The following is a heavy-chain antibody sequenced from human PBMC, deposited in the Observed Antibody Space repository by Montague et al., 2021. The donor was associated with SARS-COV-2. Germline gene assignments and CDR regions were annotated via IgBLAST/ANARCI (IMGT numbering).Heavy chain of an antibody. Sequence: SETLSLTCTVSGASITSSNWWNWVRQPPGKGLEWIGQIYHSGSTNYNPSLKSRLTLSLDKSKNQFSLNLISVTAADTAVYYCARQIQQVVLSPAKLTNWFDPRGLGTLVTVAS. CDR2: IYHSGST. CDR3: ARQIQQVVLSPAKLTNWFDP. J-gene: IGHJ5*02. V-gene: IGHV4-4*02. D-gene: IGHD2-15*01. CDR1: GASITSSNW.